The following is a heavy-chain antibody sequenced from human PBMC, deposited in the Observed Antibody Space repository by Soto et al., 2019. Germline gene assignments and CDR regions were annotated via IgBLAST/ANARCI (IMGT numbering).Heavy chain of an antibody. D-gene: IGHD3-22*01. Sequence: APVKVPCKASGYTFSSPGISWVRQAPGQGLEWMGWISAYNGNTNYAQKLQGRVTMTTDTSTSTAYMELRSLRSDDTAVYYCARDGGYGRSDWFDPWGQGTLVTVSS. V-gene: IGHV1-18*01. CDR1: GYTFSSPG. J-gene: IGHJ5*02. CDR3: ARDGGYGRSDWFDP. CDR2: ISAYNGNT.